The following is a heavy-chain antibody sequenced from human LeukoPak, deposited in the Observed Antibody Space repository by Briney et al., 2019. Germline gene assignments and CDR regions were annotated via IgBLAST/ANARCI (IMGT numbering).Heavy chain of an antibody. Sequence: PGGSLRLSCAASGFTVSTNYISWVRQAPGKGLEWVSVIYSGGTTNYADSVKGRFTISRDNSKNMLYLQMNSLRAEDTALYYCARASLYTYGYNYWGQGTLVTVSS. J-gene: IGHJ4*02. CDR1: GFTVSTNY. CDR2: IYSGGTT. CDR3: ARASLYTYGYNY. D-gene: IGHD5-18*01. V-gene: IGHV3-66*01.